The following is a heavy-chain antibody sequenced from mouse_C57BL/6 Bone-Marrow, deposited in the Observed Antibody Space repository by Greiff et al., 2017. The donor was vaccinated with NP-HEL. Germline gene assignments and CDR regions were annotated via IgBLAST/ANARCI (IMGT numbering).Heavy chain of an antibody. V-gene: IGHV14-4*01. CDR2: ITPENGDT. CDR1: GFNIKDAD. CDR3: TRRTRGYAMDY. Sequence: VHVTQSGAELVRPGASVKLSCTASGFNIKDADMHWVQQRPEQSLEWLGRITPENGDTEYASKFQGKATITSDTTSNTAYLQLSSLTSEDTAVYYCTRRTRGYAMDYWGQGTSVTVSS. J-gene: IGHJ4*01.